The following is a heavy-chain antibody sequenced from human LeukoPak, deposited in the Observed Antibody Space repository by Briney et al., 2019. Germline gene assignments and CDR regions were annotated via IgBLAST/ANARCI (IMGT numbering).Heavy chain of an antibody. CDR3: ARDRAYGSGSLYYYYMDV. Sequence: ASVKVSCKASGYTFTSYDINWVRQATGQGLEWMGWMNPNSGNTGYAQKFQGRVTITRNTSISTAYMELSSLRSEDTAVYYCARDRAYGSGSLYYYYMDVWGKGATVTVSS. J-gene: IGHJ6*03. D-gene: IGHD3-10*01. CDR1: GYTFTSYD. CDR2: MNPNSGNT. V-gene: IGHV1-8*03.